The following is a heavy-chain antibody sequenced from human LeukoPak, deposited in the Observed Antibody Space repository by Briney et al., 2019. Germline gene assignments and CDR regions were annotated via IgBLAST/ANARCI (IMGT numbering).Heavy chain of an antibody. D-gene: IGHD5-18*01. CDR1: GYRFTELS. J-gene: IGHJ4*02. CDR3: TAGRAYSLLDF. V-gene: IGHV1-24*01. Sequence: GASVKVSCKVSGYRFTELSRHWVRQAPGKGLEWLGGFDLVHGDTIYAQKFQGRVTMTEDTSTDTSYMELSSLGSEDTAVYLCTAGRAYSLLDFWGQGTLVIVSS. CDR2: FDLVHGDT.